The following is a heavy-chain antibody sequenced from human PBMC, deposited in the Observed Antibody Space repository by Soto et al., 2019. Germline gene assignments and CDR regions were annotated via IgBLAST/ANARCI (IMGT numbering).Heavy chain of an antibody. CDR3: ANQAGGRSDY. CDR1: GFSFHDYY. J-gene: IGHJ4*02. D-gene: IGHD6-13*01. CDR2: ISSTSSFI. Sequence: QVHLVESGGGLVKPGGSLRLSCAVSGFSFHDYYMTWIRQAPGKGLQWVASISSTSSFISYADSVKGRFTISRDNANNSLYLQMNGLRVEDTAVYYCANQAGGRSDYWGQGALVTVSS. V-gene: IGHV3-11*06.